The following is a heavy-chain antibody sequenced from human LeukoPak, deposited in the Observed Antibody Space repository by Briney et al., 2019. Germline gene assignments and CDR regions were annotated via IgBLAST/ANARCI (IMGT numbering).Heavy chain of an antibody. Sequence: SETLSLTCTVSGYSISNGYYWGWIRQPPGKGLEWVGSIYHRGSTYYNPSLTSRVTISLDTSKNQFSLKLSSVTAADTAVYYCALKDFDWLATYYFDYWGQGTLVTVSS. D-gene: IGHD3-9*01. V-gene: IGHV4-38-2*02. J-gene: IGHJ4*02. CDR1: GYSISNGYY. CDR3: ALKDFDWLATYYFDY. CDR2: IYHRGST.